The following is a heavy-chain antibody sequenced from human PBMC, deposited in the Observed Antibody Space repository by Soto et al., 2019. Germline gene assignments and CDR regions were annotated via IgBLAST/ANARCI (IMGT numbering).Heavy chain of an antibody. D-gene: IGHD4-17*01. J-gene: IGHJ4*02. V-gene: IGHV3-30*19. CDR3: ARDTDDRRFDY. CDR2: IWYDGSNK. Sequence: QVQLVESGGGVVQPGRSLRLSCAASGFTFSSYGMHWVRQAPGKGLEWVAVIWYDGSNKYYADSVKGRFTISRDNSKNTLYLQMNSLRAEDTAVYYCARDTDDRRFDYWGQGTLVTVSS. CDR1: GFTFSSYG.